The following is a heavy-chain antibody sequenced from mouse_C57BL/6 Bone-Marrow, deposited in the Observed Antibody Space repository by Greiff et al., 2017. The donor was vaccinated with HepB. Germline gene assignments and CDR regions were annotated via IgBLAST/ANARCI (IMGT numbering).Heavy chain of an antibody. CDR3: ARSWYGYPYAMDY. CDR1: GYTFTSYW. V-gene: IGHV1-52*01. CDR2: IDPSDSET. Sequence: VQLQQPGAELVRPGSSVKLSCKASGYTFTSYWMHWVKQRPIQGLEWIGNIDPSDSETHYNQKFKDKATLTVDKSSSTAYMQLSSLTSEDSAVYYCARSWYGYPYAMDYWGQGTSVTDSS. J-gene: IGHJ4*01. D-gene: IGHD2-2*01.